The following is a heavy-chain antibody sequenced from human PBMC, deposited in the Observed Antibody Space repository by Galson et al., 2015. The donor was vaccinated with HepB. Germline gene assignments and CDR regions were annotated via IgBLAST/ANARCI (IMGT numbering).Heavy chain of an antibody. J-gene: IGHJ5*02. D-gene: IGHD2-15*01. CDR3: AGGGFVVGVAAIQNNWFDP. V-gene: IGHV1-18*01. CDR2: ISAYNRKT. CDR1: GYTFSGYS. Sequence: SVKVSCKVSGYTFSGYSITWVRQAPGQGLEWMGWISAYNRKTNYAQKFQGRVTMTTDTSTSTAYMELRRLRSDDTAVYYCAGGGFVVGVAAIQNNWFDPWGQGTLVTVSS.